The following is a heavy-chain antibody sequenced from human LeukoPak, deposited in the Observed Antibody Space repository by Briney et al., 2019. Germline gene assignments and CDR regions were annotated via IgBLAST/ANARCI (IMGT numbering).Heavy chain of an antibody. CDR1: GGSISSSSYY. CDR2: IYYSGST. CDR3: ARDGGNPTGTFDY. Sequence: SETLSLTCTVSGGSISSSSYYWGWIRQPPGKGLEWIGSIYYSGSTYYNPSLKSRVTISVDTSKNQFSLKLSSVTAADTAVYYCARDGGNPTGTFDYWGQGTLVTVSS. J-gene: IGHJ4*02. V-gene: IGHV4-39*07. D-gene: IGHD3-16*01.